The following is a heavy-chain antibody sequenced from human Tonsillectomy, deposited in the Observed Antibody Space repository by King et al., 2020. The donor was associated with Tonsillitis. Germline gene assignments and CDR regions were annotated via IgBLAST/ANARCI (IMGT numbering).Heavy chain of an antibody. CDR3: ARSVRGYRWFDP. Sequence: VQLVESGGGVVQPGRSLRLSCAASGFTFSSYAMHWVRQAPGKGLEWVAVISYDGSNKYYADSVKGRFTISRDNSKNTLYLQMNSLRAEDTAVYYCARSVRGYRWFDPLGQGTLVTVSS. V-gene: IGHV3-30*01. D-gene: IGHD5-12*01. CDR1: GFTFSSYA. J-gene: IGHJ5*02. CDR2: ISYDGSNK.